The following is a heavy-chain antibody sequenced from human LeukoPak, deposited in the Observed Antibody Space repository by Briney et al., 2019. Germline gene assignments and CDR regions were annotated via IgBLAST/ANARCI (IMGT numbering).Heavy chain of an antibody. Sequence: SETLSLTCTVSGGSISSYYWSWIRQPPGKGLEWIGHIYTSGSTNYNPSLKSRVTISVDTSKNQFSLKLSSVTAADTAVYYCARDLPSSGSYDWAYYYYMDVWGKGTTVTISS. J-gene: IGHJ6*03. V-gene: IGHV4-4*08. CDR1: GGSISSYY. CDR2: IYTSGST. D-gene: IGHD3-10*01. CDR3: ARDLPSSGSYDWAYYYYMDV.